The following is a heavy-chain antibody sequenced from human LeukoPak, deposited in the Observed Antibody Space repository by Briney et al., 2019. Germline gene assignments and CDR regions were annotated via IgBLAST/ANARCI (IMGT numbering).Heavy chain of an antibody. CDR2: IRSSSSNI. V-gene: IGHV3-21*01. D-gene: IGHD2-21*02. CDR1: GFTFSSYS. Sequence: PGGSLRLSCAASGFTFSSYSMHWVRQAPGKGLEWVSSIRSSSSNIYYADSVKGRFTISRDNSKNTLYLQMNSLRAEDTAVYYCSIEKSDCSYDNYVMDVWGKGTTVTDCS. CDR3: SIEKSDCSYDNYVMDV. J-gene: IGHJ6*04.